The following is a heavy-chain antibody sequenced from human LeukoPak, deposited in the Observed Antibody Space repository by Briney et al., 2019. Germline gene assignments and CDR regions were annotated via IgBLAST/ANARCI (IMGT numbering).Heavy chain of an antibody. Sequence: QSRGSLRLSCAASGFSFSGAWMSWVRQAPGKGLEWVSSISYSGDTTYYADSVKGRFTISRDNSKNTLYLQMNSLRADDTAVYYCAKTCGGDCPPLSWGQGTLVTVSS. CDR2: ISYSGDTT. D-gene: IGHD2-21*01. J-gene: IGHJ4*02. CDR1: GFSFSGAW. V-gene: IGHV3-23*01. CDR3: AKTCGGDCPPLS.